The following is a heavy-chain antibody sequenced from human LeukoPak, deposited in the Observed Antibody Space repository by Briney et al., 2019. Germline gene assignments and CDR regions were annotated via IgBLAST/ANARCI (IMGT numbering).Heavy chain of an antibody. CDR3: ARGHGDSSFDY. D-gene: IGHD4-17*01. CDR2: INHSGST. Sequence: PSETLSLTCAVYGGSFSDYYWSWIRQPPGNGLEWIGKINHSGSTNYNPSLKSRVTMSVDTSKNQFSLKLSSVTAADTAVYYCARGHGDSSFDYWGQGTLVTVSS. CDR1: GGSFSDYY. J-gene: IGHJ4*02. V-gene: IGHV4-34*01.